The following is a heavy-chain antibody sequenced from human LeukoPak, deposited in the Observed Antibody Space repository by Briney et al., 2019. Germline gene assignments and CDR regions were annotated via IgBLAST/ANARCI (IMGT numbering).Heavy chain of an antibody. CDR3: ARGEDMVGTTKVPFDY. Sequence: SGGSLRLSCAVSGFAVTSSYMTWVRQTPGKGLEWVSIISSGSSTYYIDSVKGRFTISRDNSKNTLYLQMESLRAEDTAVYYCARGEDMVGTTKVPFDYWGQGTLVTVSS. D-gene: IGHD1-26*01. V-gene: IGHV3-53*01. CDR1: GFAVTSSY. J-gene: IGHJ4*02. CDR2: ISSGSST.